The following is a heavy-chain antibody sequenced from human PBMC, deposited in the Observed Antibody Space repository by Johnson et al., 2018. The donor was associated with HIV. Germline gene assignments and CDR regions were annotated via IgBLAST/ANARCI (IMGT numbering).Heavy chain of an antibody. Sequence: QVQLVESGGGVVQPGRSLRLSCAASGFTFSTYAIHWVRQAPGKGLEWVAVISYDGSNKYYADSVKGRFTISRDNSKNTLYLQMNSLRAEDTAVYYCARDLNHFGGAFDIWGQGTMVTVSS. V-gene: IGHV3-30*04. CDR3: ARDLNHFGGAFDI. J-gene: IGHJ3*02. CDR2: ISYDGSNK. CDR1: GFTFSTYA. D-gene: IGHD3-16*01.